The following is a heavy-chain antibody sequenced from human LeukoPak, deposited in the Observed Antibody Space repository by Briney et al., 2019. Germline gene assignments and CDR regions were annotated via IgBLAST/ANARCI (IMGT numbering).Heavy chain of an antibody. CDR1: GFTFSSYT. V-gene: IGHV3-23*01. CDR2: FTSDTGDT. Sequence: GGSLRLSCAASGFTFSSYTMTWVRQAPGKGLEWVSAFTSDTGDTYYAESVRGRSTISRDNSKNTLYLQMNSLRAEDTAVYYCARSITGDYWGQGVLVTVSS. J-gene: IGHJ4*02. CDR3: ARSITGDY. D-gene: IGHD1-14*01.